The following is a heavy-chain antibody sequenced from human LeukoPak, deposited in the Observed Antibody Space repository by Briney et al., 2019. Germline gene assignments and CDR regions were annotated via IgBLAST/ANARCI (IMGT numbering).Heavy chain of an antibody. Sequence: PSETLSLTCIVSGGSISSGGYFWSWIRQHPGKGLEWIGYIYYSGSTYYNPSLKSRVTISVDTSKNQFSLKLSSVTAADTAVYYCARVPVTFYYGMDVWGQGTTVTVSS. CDR3: ARVPVTFYYGMDV. CDR1: GGSISSGGYF. V-gene: IGHV4-31*03. D-gene: IGHD2/OR15-2a*01. J-gene: IGHJ6*02. CDR2: IYYSGST.